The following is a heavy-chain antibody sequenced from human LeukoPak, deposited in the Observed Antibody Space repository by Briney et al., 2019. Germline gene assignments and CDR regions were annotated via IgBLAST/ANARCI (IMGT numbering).Heavy chain of an antibody. D-gene: IGHD6-19*01. CDR1: GFAFSSFA. V-gene: IGHV3-23*01. CDR2: INVGGNTT. J-gene: IGHJ6*03. CDR3: TKELHVAVSVADYYYFYMDV. Sequence: GGSLRLSCAASGFAFSSFAMGWVRQSPGKGLEWLSTINVGGNTTFYADSAKGRFTISRDNSKNTLYLHMDSLRPDDTAIYYCTKELHVAVSVADYYYFYMDVWGRGTAVTVCS.